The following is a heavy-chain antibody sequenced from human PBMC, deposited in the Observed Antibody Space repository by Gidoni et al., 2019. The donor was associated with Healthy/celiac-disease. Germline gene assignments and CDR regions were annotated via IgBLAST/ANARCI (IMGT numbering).Heavy chain of an antibody. J-gene: IGHJ3*02. Sequence: EVQLVESGGGLVQPGGSLRLSCAASGFTFSSYEMNWVRQAPGKGLEWVSYISSSGSTIYYADSVKGRFTISRDNAKNSLYLQMNSLRAEDTAVYYCAREWFGDAFDIWGQGTMVTVSS. D-gene: IGHD3-10*01. CDR2: ISSSGSTI. CDR1: GFTFSSYE. V-gene: IGHV3-48*03. CDR3: AREWFGDAFDI.